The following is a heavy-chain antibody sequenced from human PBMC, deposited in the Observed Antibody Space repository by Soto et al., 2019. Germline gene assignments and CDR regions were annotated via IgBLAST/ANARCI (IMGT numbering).Heavy chain of an antibody. V-gene: IGHV3-53*01. D-gene: IGHD6-19*01. CDR1: GFTVSSNY. Sequence: EVQLVESGGGLIQPGGSLRLSCAASGFTVSSNYMSWVRQAPGKGLEWVSIIYSGGNTYYAEFVKGRFTISRDNSKHTLYLEMNSLRVEDTAVYYCARDPVAGGYYYYYGLDVWGQGTTVTVSS. CDR2: IYSGGNT. J-gene: IGHJ6*02. CDR3: ARDPVAGGYYYYYGLDV.